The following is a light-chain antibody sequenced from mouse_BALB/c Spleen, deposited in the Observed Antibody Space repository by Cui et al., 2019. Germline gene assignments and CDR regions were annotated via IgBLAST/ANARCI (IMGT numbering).Light chain of an antibody. Sequence: QIVPSQSTANTSASPGEKVTISCSASSSVSYMYWYQQKPGSSPKPWIYRTSNLASGVPARFSGSGSGTSYSLTISSMEAEDAATYYCQQYHSYPRTFGGGTKLEIK. J-gene: IGKJ1*01. CDR2: RTS. V-gene: IGKV4-61*01. CDR3: QQYHSYPRT. CDR1: SSVSY.